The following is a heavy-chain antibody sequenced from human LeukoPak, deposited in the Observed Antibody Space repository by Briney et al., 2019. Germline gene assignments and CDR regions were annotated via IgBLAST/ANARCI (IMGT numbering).Heavy chain of an antibody. CDR3: ARSPSYGGIDY. D-gene: IGHD4-23*01. CDR1: GFSRRSRGLR. V-gene: IGHV2-70*04. Sequence: SGPTLVNPTQTLTLTCTFSGFSRRSRGLRVSWIRQPPGKALEWLARIDWDGEIFYSTSLKTRLTISKDTSKNQVVLTMANMDPVDTATYYCARSPSYGGIDYWGKGTLVTVSS. J-gene: IGHJ4*02. CDR2: IDWDGEI.